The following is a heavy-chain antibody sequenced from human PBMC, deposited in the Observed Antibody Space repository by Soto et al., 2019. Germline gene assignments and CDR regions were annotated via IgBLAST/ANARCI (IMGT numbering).Heavy chain of an antibody. CDR3: ARRVVYDSGGHHSYDY. V-gene: IGHV4-34*01. Sequence: SETLSLTCAVYGGSFSGYYWSWIRQPPGKGLEWIGEINHSGSTNYNPSLKSRVTISADRSKNQFSLKLSSVTAADTAVYYCARRVVYDSGGHHSYDYWAREYWSPSPQ. J-gene: IGHJ4*02. CDR2: INHSGST. D-gene: IGHD3-22*01. CDR1: GGSFSGYY.